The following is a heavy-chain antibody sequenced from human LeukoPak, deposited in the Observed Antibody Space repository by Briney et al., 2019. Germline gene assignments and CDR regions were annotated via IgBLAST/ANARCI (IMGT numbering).Heavy chain of an antibody. Sequence: PSETLSLTCAVYGGSFSGYYWSWIRQPPGKGLEWIGEINHSGSTNYNPSLKSRVTISVDTSKNQFSLKLSSVTAADTAVYYCARRKVRGARTSYYYYYMDVWGKGTTVTISS. V-gene: IGHV4-34*01. CDR2: INHSGST. CDR1: GGSFSGYY. D-gene: IGHD3-10*01. J-gene: IGHJ6*03. CDR3: ARRKVRGARTSYYYYYMDV.